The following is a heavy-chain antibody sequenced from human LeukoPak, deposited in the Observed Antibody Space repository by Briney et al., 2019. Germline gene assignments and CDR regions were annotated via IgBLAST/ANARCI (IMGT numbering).Heavy chain of an antibody. V-gene: IGHV3-48*02. D-gene: IGHD6-13*01. Sequence: PGGSLRLSCAASGFTLSSYSMNWVRQAPGKGLEWVSYISSSSSTIYYADSVKGRFTISRDNAKNSLYLQMNSLRDEDTAVYYCARDRKGGYSSSGRFDYWGQGTLVTVSS. CDR1: GFTLSSYS. J-gene: IGHJ4*02. CDR2: ISSSSSTI. CDR3: ARDRKGGYSSSGRFDY.